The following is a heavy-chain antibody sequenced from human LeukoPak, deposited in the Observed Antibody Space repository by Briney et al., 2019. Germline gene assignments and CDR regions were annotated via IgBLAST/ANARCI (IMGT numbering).Heavy chain of an antibody. Sequence: SSETLSLTCTVSGGSISSGGYYWSWIRQPPGKGLEWIGYIYHSGSTYYNPSLKSRVTISVDRSKNQFSLKLTSVTAADTAVYYCARDLFTGVLWAFDIWGQGTMVTVSS. CDR1: GGSISSGGYY. CDR3: ARDLFTGVLWAFDI. D-gene: IGHD2-21*01. J-gene: IGHJ3*02. CDR2: IYHSGST. V-gene: IGHV4-30-2*01.